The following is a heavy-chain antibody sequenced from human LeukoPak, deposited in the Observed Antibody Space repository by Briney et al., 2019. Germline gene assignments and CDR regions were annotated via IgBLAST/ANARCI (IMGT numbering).Heavy chain of an antibody. D-gene: IGHD4-23*01. CDR3: SRIKYGGNSGYHFDY. CDR2: IGDSGSGG. Sequence: AGGSLRLSCSASGFNFNYFAMSWLRQAPGKRLEWVSTIGDSGSGGSYADSGRGRFTISRDNSKNMVYLQMHSLRVDDSAVYYCSRIKYGGNSGYHFDYWGQGTLVTVSS. J-gene: IGHJ4*02. V-gene: IGHV3-23*01. CDR1: GFNFNYFA.